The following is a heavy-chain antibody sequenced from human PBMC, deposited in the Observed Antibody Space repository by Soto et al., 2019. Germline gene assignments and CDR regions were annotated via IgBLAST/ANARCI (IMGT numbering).Heavy chain of an antibody. D-gene: IGHD2-15*01. CDR3: ATGRIVVRPVDS. CDR1: GFTFSSYG. V-gene: IGHV3-33*01. Sequence: QVRLAESGGSVVQPGRSRRLSCTTSGFTFSSYGMHWVRQAPGKGLEWVAVIWPDGSKEFYADSVKGRFSISRDNSKKRLYVQMTSLKVGATAVYYGATGRIVVRPVDSWGRGTLVTVSP. CDR2: IWPDGSKE. J-gene: IGHJ5*01.